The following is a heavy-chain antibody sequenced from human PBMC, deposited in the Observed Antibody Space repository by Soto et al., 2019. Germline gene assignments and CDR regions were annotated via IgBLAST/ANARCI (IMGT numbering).Heavy chain of an antibody. CDR3: ARDDDYEANGLDY. D-gene: IGHD4-17*01. CDR1: GFTFSRYG. J-gene: IGHJ4*02. Sequence: PGGSLRLSCVGSGFTFSRYGMHWLRQAPGGGLEWMAVIVNDGSDRDYAASVAGRFTISRDNSKNTLYLQMDNLGVDDTAMYYCARDDDYEANGLDYWGQGTLVTVSS. V-gene: IGHV3-33*01. CDR2: IVNDGSDR.